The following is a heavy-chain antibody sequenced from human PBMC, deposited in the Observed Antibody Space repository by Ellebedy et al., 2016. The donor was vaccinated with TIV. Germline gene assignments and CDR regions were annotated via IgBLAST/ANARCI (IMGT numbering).Heavy chain of an antibody. V-gene: IGHV1-18*01. CDR1: GYTFTSYG. D-gene: IGHD3-22*01. J-gene: IGHJ4*02. CDR3: ARDRQYYYDSSGYIDY. Sequence: AASVKVSCKASGYTFTSYGISWARQAPGQGLVWMGWISTYNGNTNYAQKLQGRVTMTTDTSTSTAYLELRSLRSDDTAIFYCARDRQYYYDSSGYIDYWGQGTLVTVSS. CDR2: ISTYNGNT.